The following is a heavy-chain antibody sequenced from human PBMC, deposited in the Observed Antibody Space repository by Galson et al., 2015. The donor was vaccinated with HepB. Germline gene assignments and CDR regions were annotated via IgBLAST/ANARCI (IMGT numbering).Heavy chain of an antibody. J-gene: IGHJ6*02. V-gene: IGHV1-2*06. CDR1: GYTFTGYH. Sequence: SVKVSCKASGYTFTGYHMHWVRQAPGQGLEWMGRINPNSGATDYAQKFQGRVTMTRDTSISTAYMELSSLRSDDTAVYYCARQTTTTVIYHGMDVWGQGTTVTVS. CDR3: ARQTTTTVIYHGMDV. CDR2: INPNSGAT. D-gene: IGHD4-11*01.